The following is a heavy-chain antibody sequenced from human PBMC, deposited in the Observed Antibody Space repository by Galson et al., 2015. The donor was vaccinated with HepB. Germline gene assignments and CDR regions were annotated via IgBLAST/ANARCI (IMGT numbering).Heavy chain of an antibody. CDR1: GFTFDDYT. Sequence: SLRLSCAASGFTFDDYTMRWVRQAPGKGLEWVSLISWDGGSTYYADSVKGRFTISRDNSKNSLYLQMNSLRTEDTALYYCAKDMSGDDAFDIWGQGTMVTVSS. J-gene: IGHJ3*02. CDR3: AKDMSGDDAFDI. CDR2: ISWDGGST. D-gene: IGHD7-27*01. V-gene: IGHV3-43*01.